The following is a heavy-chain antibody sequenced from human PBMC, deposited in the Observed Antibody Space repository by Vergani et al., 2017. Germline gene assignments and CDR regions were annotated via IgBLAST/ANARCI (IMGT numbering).Heavy chain of an antibody. V-gene: IGHV1-69*04. CDR1: GGTFSSYA. CDR3: AIDPSPYTYYYDSSGYAVDI. CDR2: IIPILGIA. Sequence: QVQLVQSGAEVKKPGASVKVSCKASGGTFSSYAISWVRQAPGQGLEWMGRIIPILGIANYAQKFQGRVTITADGATSTAYMELSSLRSEDTAVYYGAIDPSPYTYYYDSSGYAVDIWGQGTMVTVSS. D-gene: IGHD3-22*01. J-gene: IGHJ3*02.